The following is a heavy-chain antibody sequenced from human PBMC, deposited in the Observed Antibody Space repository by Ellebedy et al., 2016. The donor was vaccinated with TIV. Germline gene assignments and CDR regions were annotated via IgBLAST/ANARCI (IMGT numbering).Heavy chain of an antibody. CDR3: ARHRLARYCSGGSCYYYFDY. D-gene: IGHD2-15*01. CDR1: GGSISSSSYY. Sequence: MPSETLSLTCTVSGGSISSSSYYWGWIRQPPGKGLEWIGSIYYSGSTYYNPSLKSRVTISVDTSKNQFSLKLSSVTAADTAVYYCARHRLARYCSGGSCYYYFDYWGQGTLVTVSS. CDR2: IYYSGST. J-gene: IGHJ4*02. V-gene: IGHV4-39*01.